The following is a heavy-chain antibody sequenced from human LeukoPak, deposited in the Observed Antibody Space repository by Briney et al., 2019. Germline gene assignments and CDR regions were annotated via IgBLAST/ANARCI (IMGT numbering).Heavy chain of an antibody. J-gene: IGHJ5*02. CDR3: TRTIAAASSRRFDP. Sequence: GGSLRLSCAASGFTFTSYTMSWVRQAPGKGLEWVSTISGNGDRSDYADSVKGRFTISRDNSKNTVYVQMDSLRAEDTAVYYCTRTIAAASSRRFDPWGQGTLVTVSS. CDR1: GFTFTSYT. CDR2: ISGNGDRS. D-gene: IGHD6-13*01. V-gene: IGHV3-23*01.